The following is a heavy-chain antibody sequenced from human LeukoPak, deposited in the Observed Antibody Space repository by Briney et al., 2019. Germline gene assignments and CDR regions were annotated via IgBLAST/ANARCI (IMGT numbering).Heavy chain of an antibody. CDR1: GFTFSSYG. CDR2: IWYDGSNK. CDR3: AGLYSDYYDSSQDY. Sequence: GGSLILSCAASGFTFSSYGMHWVRQAPGKGLEWVAVIWYDGSNKYYADSVKGRFTISRDNSKNTLYLQMNSLRAEDTAVYYCAGLYSDYYDSSQDYWGQGTLVTVSS. J-gene: IGHJ4*02. D-gene: IGHD3-22*01. V-gene: IGHV3-33*01.